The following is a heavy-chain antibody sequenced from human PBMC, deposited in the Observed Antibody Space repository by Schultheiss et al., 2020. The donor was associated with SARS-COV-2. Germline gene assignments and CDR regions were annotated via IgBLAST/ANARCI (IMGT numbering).Heavy chain of an antibody. V-gene: IGHV1-18*01. CDR2: ISAYNGNT. CDR1: GGTFSSYG. Sequence: ASVKVSCKASGGTFSSYGISWVRQAPGQGLEWMGWISAYNGNTNYAQKLQGRVTMTTDTSTSTAYMELRSLRSDDTAVYYCARVLLWFGELLPTYGMDVWGQGTTVTVSS. J-gene: IGHJ6*02. CDR3: ARVLLWFGELLPTYGMDV. D-gene: IGHD3-10*01.